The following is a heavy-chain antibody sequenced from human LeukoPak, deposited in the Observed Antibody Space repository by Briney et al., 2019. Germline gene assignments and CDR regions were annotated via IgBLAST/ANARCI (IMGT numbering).Heavy chain of an antibody. D-gene: IGHD2-15*01. Sequence: SETLSLTCAVYGGSFSGYYWSWIRQPPGKGLEWIGEINHSGSTNYNPSLKSRVTISVDTSKNQFSLKLSSVTAADTAVYYCARGLGVVAVNFDYWGQGTLVTVSS. V-gene: IGHV4-34*01. CDR1: GGSFSGYY. CDR3: ARGLGVVAVNFDY. CDR2: INHSGST. J-gene: IGHJ4*02.